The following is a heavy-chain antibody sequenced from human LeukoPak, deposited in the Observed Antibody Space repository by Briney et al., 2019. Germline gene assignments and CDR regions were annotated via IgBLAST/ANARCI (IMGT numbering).Heavy chain of an antibody. Sequence: PSETLSLTCAVYGGSFSGYYWSWIRQPPGKGLEWIGEINHSGSTNYNPSLKSRVTISVDTSKNQFSLKLSSVTAADTAVYCCARSAYSSGWIKDWGQGSLVSVSS. J-gene: IGHJ1*01. D-gene: IGHD6-19*01. CDR1: GGSFSGYY. CDR2: INHSGST. CDR3: ARSAYSSGWIKD. V-gene: IGHV4-34*01.